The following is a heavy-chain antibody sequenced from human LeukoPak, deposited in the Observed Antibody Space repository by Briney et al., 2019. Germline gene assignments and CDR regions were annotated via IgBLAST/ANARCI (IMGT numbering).Heavy chain of an antibody. Sequence: GRSLRLSCAASGFTVSSNYMSWVRQAPGKGLEWVSVIYSGGSTYYADSVKGRFTISRDNSKNTLYLQMNSLRAEDTAVYYCARELYCSSTSCYKVASSWFDPWGQGTLVTVSS. V-gene: IGHV3-53*01. J-gene: IGHJ5*02. D-gene: IGHD2-2*02. CDR2: IYSGGST. CDR1: GFTVSSNY. CDR3: ARELYCSSTSCYKVASSWFDP.